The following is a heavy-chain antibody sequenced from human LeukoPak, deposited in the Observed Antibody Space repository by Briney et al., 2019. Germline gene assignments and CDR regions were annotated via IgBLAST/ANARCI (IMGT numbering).Heavy chain of an antibody. Sequence: GGSLRRSCAASGFTVSSNYMSWVRQAPGKGLEWVSVIYSGGSTYYADSVKGRFTISRDNSKNTLYLQMNSLRAEDTAVYYCARDRGIVEGNYYYYMDVWGKGTTVTISS. V-gene: IGHV3-53*01. CDR2: IYSGGST. CDR1: GFTVSSNY. D-gene: IGHD3-22*01. J-gene: IGHJ6*03. CDR3: ARDRGIVEGNYYYYMDV.